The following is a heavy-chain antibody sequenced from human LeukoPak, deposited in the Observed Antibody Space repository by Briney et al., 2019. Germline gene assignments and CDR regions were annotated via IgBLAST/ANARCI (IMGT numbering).Heavy chain of an antibody. CDR1: GGSFSGYY. CDR3: ARGSGYGSGSYYMGGYYFDY. Sequence: SETLPLTHAVYGGSFSGYYWSWIRQPPGKGLEWIGEINHSGSTNYNPSLKSRVTISVDTSKNQFSLKLSSVTAADTAVYYCARGSGYGSGSYYMGGYYFDYWGQGTLVTVSS. J-gene: IGHJ4*02. V-gene: IGHV4-34*01. D-gene: IGHD3-10*01. CDR2: INHSGST.